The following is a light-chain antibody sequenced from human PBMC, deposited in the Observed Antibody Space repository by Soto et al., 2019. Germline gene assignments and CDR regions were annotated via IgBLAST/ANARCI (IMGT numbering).Light chain of an antibody. CDR1: SSDIGYDY. Sequence: QSALTQPASVSGSPGQSITISCTGTSSDIGYDYVSWYQQHPGKAPKLMIYEVSNRPSGVSNRFSGSKSGNTASLTISGLQAEDEAEYYCSSYTSSSTLYYVFGTGTKLTVL. CDR3: SSYTSSSTLYYV. V-gene: IGLV2-14*01. CDR2: EVS. J-gene: IGLJ1*01.